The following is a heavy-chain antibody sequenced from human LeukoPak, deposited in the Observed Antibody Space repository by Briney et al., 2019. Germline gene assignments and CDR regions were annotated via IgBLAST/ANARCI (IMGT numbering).Heavy chain of an antibody. J-gene: IGHJ4*02. D-gene: IGHD6-19*01. CDR3: AREAVAGAIFDY. V-gene: IGHV4-39*07. CDR2: IYYSGST. Sequence: SETLSLTCTVSGGSISSSSYYWGWIRQPPGKGLEWIGSIYYSGSTYYNPSLKSRVTISVDKSKNQFSLKLSSVTAADTAVYYCAREAVAGAIFDYWGQGTLVTVSS. CDR1: GGSISSSSYY.